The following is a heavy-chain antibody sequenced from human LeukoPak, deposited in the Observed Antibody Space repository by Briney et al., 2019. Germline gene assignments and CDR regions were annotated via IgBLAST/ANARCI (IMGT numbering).Heavy chain of an antibody. CDR2: ISYDGSNK. J-gene: IGHJ3*02. V-gene: IGHV3-30-3*01. D-gene: IGHD5-18*01. Sequence: GRSLRLSCAASGFTFSSYAMHWVRQAPGKGLEWVAVISYDGSNKYYADSVKGRFTISRDNSKNTLYLQMNSLRAEDTAVYYCARVQNTAMALDAFDIWGQGTMVTVSS. CDR1: GFTFSSYA. CDR3: ARVQNTAMALDAFDI.